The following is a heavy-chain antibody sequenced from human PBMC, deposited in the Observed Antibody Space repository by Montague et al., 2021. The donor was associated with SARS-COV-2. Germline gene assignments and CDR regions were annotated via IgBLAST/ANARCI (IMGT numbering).Heavy chain of an antibody. D-gene: IGHD4-23*01. Sequence: SETLSLTSTVSGGSITGYYWSWLRRSPGKGLEWIAYIYDGGAVNXXPSLGSRVTISTDTSKNQLSLKVNSVTAADTAVYYCVRDHPYGGPRGAYDIWGQGTVVTVSS. CDR3: VRDHPYGGPRGAYDI. V-gene: IGHV4-59*01. J-gene: IGHJ3*02. CDR1: GGSITGYY. CDR2: IYDGGAV.